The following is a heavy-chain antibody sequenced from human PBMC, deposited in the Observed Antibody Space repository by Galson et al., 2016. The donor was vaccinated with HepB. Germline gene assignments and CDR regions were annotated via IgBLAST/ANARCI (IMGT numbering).Heavy chain of an antibody. V-gene: IGHV4-59*01. CDR3: ARGLGGYFDY. CDR2: IYYSGST. CDR1: GGSMSSSY. J-gene: IGHJ4*02. Sequence: SETLSLTCTVSGGSMSSSYWSWIRQPPGKGLEWIGYIYYSGSTKYNPSLKSRATISVDRSKNQFSLKLSSVTAADTAVYYCARGLGGYFDYWGQGTLVTVSS.